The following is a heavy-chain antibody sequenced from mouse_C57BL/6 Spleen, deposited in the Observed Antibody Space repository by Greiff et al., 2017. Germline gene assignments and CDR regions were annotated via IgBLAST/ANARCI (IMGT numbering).Heavy chain of an antibody. Sequence: EVKLVESGGGLVKPGGSLKLSCAASGFTFSSYAMSWVRQTPEKRLEWVATISDGGSYTYYPDNVKGRFTISRDNAKNNLYLQMSHLKSEDTAMYYCASSYYYGSTYLYFDVWGTGTRVTV. D-gene: IGHD1-1*01. V-gene: IGHV5-4*03. J-gene: IGHJ1*03. CDR3: ASSYYYGSTYLYFDV. CDR2: ISDGGSYT. CDR1: GFTFSSYA.